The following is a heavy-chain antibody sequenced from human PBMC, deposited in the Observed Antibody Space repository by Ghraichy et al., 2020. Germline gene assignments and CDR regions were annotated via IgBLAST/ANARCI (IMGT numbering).Heavy chain of an antibody. J-gene: IGHJ3*02. CDR2: IYYSGST. V-gene: IGHV4-39*01. Sequence: SETLSLTCTVSGGSINIISYYWGWIRQPTGKGMEWIGSIYYSGSTYYNPSLKSRVTISVDTSKNQFSLKLSSVTAADTAVYYCARPTKDTARFGGAFDIWGQGTMVTVSS. D-gene: IGHD5-18*01. CDR1: GGSINIISYY. CDR3: ARPTKDTARFGGAFDI.